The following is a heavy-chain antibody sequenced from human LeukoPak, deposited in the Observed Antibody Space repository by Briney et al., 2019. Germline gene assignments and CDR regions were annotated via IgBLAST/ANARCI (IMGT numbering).Heavy chain of an antibody. J-gene: IGHJ4*02. CDR1: GFTFSSYG. CDR2: ISGSGGST. CDR3: AKDAQSDLTRIWAYYFDY. V-gene: IGHV3-23*01. D-gene: IGHD3-9*01. Sequence: GGSLRLSCAASGFTFSSYGMSWVRQAPGKGLEWVSAISGSGGSTYYADSVKGRFTISSDNSKNTLYLQMNSLRAEDTAVYYCAKDAQSDLTRIWAYYFDYWGQGTLVTVSS.